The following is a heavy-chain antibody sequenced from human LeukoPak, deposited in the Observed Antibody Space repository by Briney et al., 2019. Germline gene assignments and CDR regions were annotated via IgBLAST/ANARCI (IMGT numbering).Heavy chain of an antibody. Sequence: RSGGSLRLSCAASGFTFSSYAMSWVRQAPGKGREWGSAISGSGGSTYYADCVKGRFTISRDNSKNPLYLQMNSLRAEDTAVYYCAKRPPLRFLDDYYYMDVWGKGTTVTVSS. CDR3: AKRPPLRFLDDYYYMDV. J-gene: IGHJ6*03. V-gene: IGHV3-23*01. CDR2: ISGSGGST. D-gene: IGHD3-3*01. CDR1: GFTFSSYA.